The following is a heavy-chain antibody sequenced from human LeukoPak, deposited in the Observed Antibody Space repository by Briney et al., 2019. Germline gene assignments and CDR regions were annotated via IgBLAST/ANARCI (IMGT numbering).Heavy chain of an antibody. Sequence: PSETLSLTCTVSGGSISSSSYYWGWIRQPPGKGLEWIGSIFYSGSTNYNPSLKSRVTIFVDTSKNQFSLKLSSVTAADTAVYYCARLRPEGAAGSPNYWGQGTLVTVSS. V-gene: IGHV4-39*01. D-gene: IGHD6-13*01. CDR2: IFYSGST. J-gene: IGHJ4*02. CDR3: ARLRPEGAAGSPNY. CDR1: GGSISSSSYY.